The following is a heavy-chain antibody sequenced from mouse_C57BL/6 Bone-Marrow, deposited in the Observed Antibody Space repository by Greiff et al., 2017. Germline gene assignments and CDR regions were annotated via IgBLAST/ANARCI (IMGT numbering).Heavy chain of an antibody. CDR2: IDPSDSYT. Sequence: VQLQQPGAELVRPGTSVKLSCKASGYTFTSYWMHWVKQRPGQGLEWIGVIDPSDSYTNYNQKFKGKATLTVDTSSSTAYMQLSRLTSKYTAVYYCARVGYYGSSPYFDYWGQGTTLTVSS. D-gene: IGHD1-1*01. CDR3: ARVGYYGSSPYFDY. J-gene: IGHJ2*01. V-gene: IGHV1-59*01. CDR1: GYTFTSYW.